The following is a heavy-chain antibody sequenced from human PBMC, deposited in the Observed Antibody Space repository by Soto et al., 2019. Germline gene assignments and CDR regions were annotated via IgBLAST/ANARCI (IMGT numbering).Heavy chain of an antibody. CDR2: IYYSGST. CDR1: GGSISSSSYY. Sequence: QLQLQESGPGLVKPSETLSLTCTVSGGSISSSSYYWGWIRQPPGKGLEWIGSIYYSGSTYYNPSLKSRVTISVDTSKNQFSLKLSSVTAADTAVYYCARGLLWFGEVFSNFDYWGQGTLVTVSS. V-gene: IGHV4-39*01. CDR3: ARGLLWFGEVFSNFDY. D-gene: IGHD3-10*01. J-gene: IGHJ4*02.